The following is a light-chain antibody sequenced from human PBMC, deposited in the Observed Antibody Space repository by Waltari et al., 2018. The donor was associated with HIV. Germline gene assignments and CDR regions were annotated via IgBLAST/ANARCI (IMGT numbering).Light chain of an antibody. CDR2: GAS. CDR3: QQSYGTPRT. V-gene: IGKV1-39*01. CDR1: QTINRY. Sequence: DIQMTQYPSSLSACVGDRVTITCRASQTINRYLNWYQQKPGRAPQVLIHGASTLHSGAPSRFSGSGSETDFTLTITSLKVEDSATYCCQQSYGTPRTFGPGTHLEI. J-gene: IGKJ2*01.